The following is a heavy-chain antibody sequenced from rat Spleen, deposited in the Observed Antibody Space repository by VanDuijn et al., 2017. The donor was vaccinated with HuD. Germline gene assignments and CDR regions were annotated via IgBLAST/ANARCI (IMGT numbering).Heavy chain of an antibody. CDR1: GFTFSDYF. D-gene: IGHD1-1*01. CDR3: ARQGTRWYYFDH. V-gene: IGHV5-20*01. Sequence: EVQLVESGGGLVQPGRSLKLSCAASGFTFSDYFMAWVRQAPTKGLEWVASISYDGGSTYYRDSVKGRFIISRDNAKDSLYLQMDSLRSEDTATYYCARQGTRWYYFDHWGQGVMVTVSS. J-gene: IGHJ2*01. CDR2: ISYDGGST.